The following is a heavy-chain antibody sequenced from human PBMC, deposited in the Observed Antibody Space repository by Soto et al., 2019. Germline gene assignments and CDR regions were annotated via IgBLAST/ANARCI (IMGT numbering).Heavy chain of an antibody. CDR3: ARDSSGRHDY. Sequence: SETLSLTCSVSGGSVRSGSYYWTWIRQPPGKGLEWIGYIYQSGTTNYNASLKSRVTISIDTPKNQFFLKLNSVTAADTAVYYCARDSSGRHDYWGQGTLVTVSS. CDR1: GGSVRSGSYY. D-gene: IGHD3-22*01. J-gene: IGHJ4*02. V-gene: IGHV4-61*01. CDR2: IYQSGTT.